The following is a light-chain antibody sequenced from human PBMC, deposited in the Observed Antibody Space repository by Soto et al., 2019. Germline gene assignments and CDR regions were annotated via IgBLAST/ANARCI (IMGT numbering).Light chain of an antibody. Sequence: QSVLTQPASVSGSPGQSITISCIGTSSDVGTYKYVSWYQQHPGKGPKVIIYEVINRPSGISNRFSGSKSGNTASLTISGLQAEDEADYYCSSFTINSTLVFGGGTKVTVL. CDR1: SSDVGTYKY. CDR2: EVI. V-gene: IGLV2-14*01. CDR3: SSFTINSTLV. J-gene: IGLJ2*01.